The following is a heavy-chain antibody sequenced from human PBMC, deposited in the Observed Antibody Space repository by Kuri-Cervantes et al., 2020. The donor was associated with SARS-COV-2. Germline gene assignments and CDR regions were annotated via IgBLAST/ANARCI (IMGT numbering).Heavy chain of an antibody. CDR2: IYTTGTT. CDR1: GDPMSSGNYY. V-gene: IGHV4-61*09. Sequence: LSCTVSGDPMSSGNYYWSWIRQPAGKGLEWIGHIYTTGTTNYNPSLKSRVSISVDKSKSQFSLKLSSVTAADTAVYYCARVSWMQLWHRYFDNWGQGTLVTVSS. CDR3: ARVSWMQLWHRYFDN. J-gene: IGHJ4*02. D-gene: IGHD5-18*01.